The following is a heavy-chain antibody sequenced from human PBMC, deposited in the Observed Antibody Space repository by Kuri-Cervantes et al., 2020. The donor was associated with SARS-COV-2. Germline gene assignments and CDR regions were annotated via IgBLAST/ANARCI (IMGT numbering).Heavy chain of an antibody. Sequence: GESLKISCAASGFTFSDHYMSWIRQAPGKGLEWVSYISSSSSYTNYADSVKGRFTISRDNAKNSLYLQMNSLRAEDTAVYYCARDGGYYYDSSGPCWFDPWGQGALVTV. D-gene: IGHD3-22*01. CDR3: ARDGGYYYDSSGPCWFDP. J-gene: IGHJ5*02. CDR2: ISSSSSYT. V-gene: IGHV3-11*05. CDR1: GFTFSDHY.